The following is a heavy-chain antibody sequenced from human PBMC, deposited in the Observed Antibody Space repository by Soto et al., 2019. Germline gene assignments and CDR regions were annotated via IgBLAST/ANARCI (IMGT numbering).Heavy chain of an antibody. CDR3: ARASTYYVIFPAPGGDS. CDR2: ISAYNGNT. CDR1: GYTFTSYG. V-gene: IGHV1-18*01. D-gene: IGHD3-9*01. Sequence: ASVKVSCKASGYTFTSYGISWVRQAPGQGLEWMGWISAYNGNTNYAQKLQGRVTMTTDTSTSTAYMELRSLRSDDTAVYYCARASTYYVIFPAPGGDSWGQGTRVTVSS. J-gene: IGHJ4*02.